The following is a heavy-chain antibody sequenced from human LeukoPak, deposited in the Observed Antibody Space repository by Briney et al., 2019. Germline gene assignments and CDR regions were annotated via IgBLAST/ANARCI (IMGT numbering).Heavy chain of an antibody. V-gene: IGHV3-15*01. Sequence: GGSLRLSCAASGFTFSNAWMSWVRQAPGKGLEWVGRIKSKTDGGTTDYAAPVKGRFTISRDDSKNTLYLQMNSLRAEDTAVFFCAKDYWPYSGYDSAVGFDYWGQGTLVTVSS. J-gene: IGHJ4*02. CDR2: IKSKTDGGTT. CDR1: GFTFSNAW. CDR3: AKDYWPYSGYDSAVGFDY. D-gene: IGHD5-12*01.